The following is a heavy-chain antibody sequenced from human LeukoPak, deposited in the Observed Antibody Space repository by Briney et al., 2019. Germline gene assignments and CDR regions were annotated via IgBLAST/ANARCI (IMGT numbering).Heavy chain of an antibody. CDR2: IRSKAYGGTT. V-gene: IGHV3-49*04. CDR1: GFTFGDYA. D-gene: IGHD5-24*01. CDR3: TRGDGYNKYFDY. J-gene: IGHJ4*02. Sequence: PGRSLRLSCTASGFTFGDYAMSWVRQAPGKGLEWVGFIRSKAYGGTTEYAASVKGRFTISRDDSKSIAYLQMNSLKTEDTAVYYCTRGDGYNKYFDYWGQGTLVTVSS.